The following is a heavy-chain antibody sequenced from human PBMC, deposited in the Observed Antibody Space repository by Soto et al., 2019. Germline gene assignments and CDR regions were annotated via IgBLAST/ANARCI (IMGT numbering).Heavy chain of an antibody. J-gene: IGHJ4*02. CDR3: AKDRVGGTFYTPLGF. CDR1: GFNFDNYG. CDR2: ITYDGSNK. D-gene: IGHD1-7*01. V-gene: IGHV3-30*18. Sequence: QVQLVESGGGVVQPGGSLRLSCQASGFNFDNYGMHWVRQAPSKGLEWVAVITYDGSNKYYADSVKGRFTISRDNSKNTLSLHLNTLKPEDTAVYHCAKDRVGGTFYTPLGFWGQGTLVTVSS.